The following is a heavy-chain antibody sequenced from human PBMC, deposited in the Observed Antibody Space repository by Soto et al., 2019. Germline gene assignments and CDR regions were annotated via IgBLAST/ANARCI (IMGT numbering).Heavy chain of an antibody. CDR2: ISYDGSNK. CDR1: GFTFSSYG. D-gene: IGHD2-2*01. Sequence: QVQLVESGGGVVQPGRSLRLSCAASGFTFSSYGMHWVRQAPGKGLEWVAVISYDGSNKYYADSVKGRFTISRDNSKNTLYLQMNSLRAEDTAVYYCAKDLGSTSCYWPCSQYYYYYYGMDVWGQGTTVTVSS. CDR3: AKDLGSTSCYWPCSQYYYYYYGMDV. J-gene: IGHJ6*02. V-gene: IGHV3-30*18.